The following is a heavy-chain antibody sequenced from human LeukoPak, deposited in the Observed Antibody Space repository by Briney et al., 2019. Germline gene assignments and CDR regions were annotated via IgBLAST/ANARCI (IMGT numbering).Heavy chain of an antibody. CDR3: ARDLSAAFDF. CDR2: LVYDARS. CDR1: GFTFSSYA. J-gene: IGHJ4*02. Sequence: GGSLRLSCAASGFTFSSYAMSWVRQAPGKGLEWVARLVYDARSDYANSVKGRFSISRDDSKNTLFQDMSNLRVEDTALYYCARDLSAAFDFWGQGVLVTVSS. D-gene: IGHD6-25*01. V-gene: IGHV3-33*08.